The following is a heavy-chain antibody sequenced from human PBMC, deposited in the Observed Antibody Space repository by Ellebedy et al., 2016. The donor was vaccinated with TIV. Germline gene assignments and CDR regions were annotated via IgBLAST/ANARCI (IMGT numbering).Heavy chain of an antibody. Sequence: GESLKISCAASGFTFSSSSMSWVRQAPGKGLEWVSSISVSNIYIYYTDSVKGRFTISRDNAKNSLYLQMNSLRAGDTAVYYCARDPVGVGPAFDIWGQGTMVTVSS. CDR2: ISVSNIYI. J-gene: IGHJ3*02. CDR1: GFTFSSSS. D-gene: IGHD4-23*01. V-gene: IGHV3-21*01. CDR3: ARDPVGVGPAFDI.